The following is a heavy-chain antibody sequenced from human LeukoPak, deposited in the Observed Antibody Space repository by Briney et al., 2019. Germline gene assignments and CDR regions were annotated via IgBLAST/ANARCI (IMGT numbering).Heavy chain of an antibody. D-gene: IGHD4-17*01. J-gene: IGHJ3*02. V-gene: IGHV4-4*02. Sequence: PSGTLSLTCAVSGGSISSNYCWRWVRQSPGKGLEWIGEVYRRGSTSYNPSLKSRVVISIDKSKNQYSLNLNSVTAADTAMYYCGRHAYGDSSAAFDIWGQGTMVIVSS. CDR1: GGSISSNYC. CDR2: VYRRGST. CDR3: GRHAYGDSSAAFDI.